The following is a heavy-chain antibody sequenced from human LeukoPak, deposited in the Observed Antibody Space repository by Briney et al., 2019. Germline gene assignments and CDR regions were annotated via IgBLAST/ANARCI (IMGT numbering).Heavy chain of an antibody. V-gene: IGHV4-59*08. CDR1: GGSISSYY. CDR3: ARQSDDFWSGSPGWFDP. J-gene: IGHJ5*02. D-gene: IGHD3-3*01. Sequence: SETLSLTCTVSGGSISSYYWSWIRQPPGKGLEWIGYIYYSGSTNYNPSLKSRVTISVDTSKNQFSLKLSSVTAADTAVYYCARQSDDFWSGSPGWFDPWGQGTLVTVSS. CDR2: IYYSGST.